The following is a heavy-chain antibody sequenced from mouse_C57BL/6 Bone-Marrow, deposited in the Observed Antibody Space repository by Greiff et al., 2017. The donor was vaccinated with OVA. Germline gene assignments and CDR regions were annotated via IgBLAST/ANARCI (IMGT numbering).Heavy chain of an antibody. CDR3: AIKSLYYYGSSYPYWYFDV. Sequence: EVKLMESGGGLVKPGGSLKLSCAASGFTFSDYGMHWVRQAPEKGLEWVAYISSGSSTIYYADTVKGRFTISRDNAKNTLFLQMTSLRSEDTAMYYCAIKSLYYYGSSYPYWYFDVWGTGTTVTVSS. CDR1: GFTFSDYG. J-gene: IGHJ1*03. CDR2: ISSGSSTI. V-gene: IGHV5-17*01. D-gene: IGHD1-1*01.